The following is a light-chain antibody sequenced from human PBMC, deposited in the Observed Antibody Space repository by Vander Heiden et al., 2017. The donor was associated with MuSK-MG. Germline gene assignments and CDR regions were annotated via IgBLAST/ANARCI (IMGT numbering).Light chain of an antibody. CDR2: EVS. CDR3: SSYAGSNKGV. Sequence: SALTQPPSASGSPGPSVTISCTGTSSDVGGYNDVSWYQQHPGNAPKLIIYEVSKRPSGVPDRFAGSKSGNTAYLTVSGLQAEDDADYYCSSYAGSNKGVFGTGTKVTVL. CDR1: SSDVGGYND. J-gene: IGLJ1*01. V-gene: IGLV2-8*01.